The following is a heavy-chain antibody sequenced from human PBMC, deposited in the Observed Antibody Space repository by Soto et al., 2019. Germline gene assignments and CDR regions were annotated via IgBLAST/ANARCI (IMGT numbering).Heavy chain of an antibody. CDR1: GGSFSGYY. Sequence: SETLSLTCAVYGGSFSGYYWSWIRQPPGKGLEWIGEINHSGSTNYNPSLKSRVTISVDTSKNQFSLKLSSVTAAETAVYYCARIIRYFDWLPYNGHYFDYWGQGPLVTIS. D-gene: IGHD3-9*01. J-gene: IGHJ4*02. V-gene: IGHV4-34*01. CDR3: ARIIRYFDWLPYNGHYFDY. CDR2: INHSGST.